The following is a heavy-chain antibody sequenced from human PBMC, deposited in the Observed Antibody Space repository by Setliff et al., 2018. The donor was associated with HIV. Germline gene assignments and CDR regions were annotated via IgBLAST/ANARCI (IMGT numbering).Heavy chain of an antibody. V-gene: IGHV1-2*06. J-gene: IGHJ6*04. Sequence: ASVKVSCKASGYTFNTYYIHWVRQAPGQGLEWIGRINPNSGGTNYAQRFQGRVTMTRDTSISTAYMEMTSLRSDDTAVYYCARGWATGANSSPLDVWGEGTTVPVSS. D-gene: IGHD6-6*01. CDR2: INPNSGGT. CDR1: GYTFNTYY. CDR3: ARGWATGANSSPLDV.